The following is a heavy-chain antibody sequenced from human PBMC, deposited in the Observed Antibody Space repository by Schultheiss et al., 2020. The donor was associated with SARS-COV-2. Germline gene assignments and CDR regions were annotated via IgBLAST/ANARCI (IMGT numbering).Heavy chain of an antibody. CDR1: GFTFSDYY. CDR3: ARHRGEIPDSSGYYDPDNWFDP. V-gene: IGHV3-11*03. CDR2: ISSSSSYI. J-gene: IGHJ5*02. D-gene: IGHD3-22*01. Sequence: GGSLRLSCAASGFTFSDYYMSWIRQAPGKGLEWVSYISSSSSYIYYADSVKGRFTISRDNAKNSLYLQMNSLRAEDTAVYYCARHRGEIPDSSGYYDPDNWFDPWGQGTLVTVSS.